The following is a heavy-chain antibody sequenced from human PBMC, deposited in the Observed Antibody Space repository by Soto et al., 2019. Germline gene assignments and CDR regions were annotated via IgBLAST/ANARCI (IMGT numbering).Heavy chain of an antibody. CDR2: IDHSGYT. Sequence: SETLSLTCAVYGGSFSGYYWNWIRQPPGKGLEWIGEIDHSGYTNYNPSLKSRVTISVDTSKNQFSLRLTSVTAADTAVYYCARVRDWFDPWGQGTLVTVPQ. CDR3: ARVRDWFDP. CDR1: GGSFSGYY. V-gene: IGHV4-34*01. J-gene: IGHJ5*02. D-gene: IGHD3-3*01.